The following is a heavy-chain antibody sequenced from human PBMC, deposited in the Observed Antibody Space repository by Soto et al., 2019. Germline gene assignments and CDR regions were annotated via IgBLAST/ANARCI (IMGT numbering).Heavy chain of an antibody. CDR1: GYTFTTYW. Sequence: GESLKISCEGSGYTFTTYWIGWVRQMPGKGLEWMGIIYPGDSDTRYSPSFQGQVTISADKSISTAYLQWSSLKASDTAMYYCARRIAAAGQFDYWGQGTLVTVSS. CDR3: ARRIAAAGQFDY. D-gene: IGHD6-25*01. CDR2: IYPGDSDT. J-gene: IGHJ4*02. V-gene: IGHV5-51*01.